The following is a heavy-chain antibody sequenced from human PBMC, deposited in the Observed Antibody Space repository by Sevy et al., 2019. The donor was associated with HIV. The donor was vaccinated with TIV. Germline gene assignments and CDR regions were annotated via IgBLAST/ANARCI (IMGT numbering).Heavy chain of an antibody. J-gene: IGHJ4*02. D-gene: IGHD3-3*01. CDR1: GFSVNSNY. CDR3: ARGGTIFGLVRHYFDY. CDR2: IYSDGST. Sequence: QPGGSLRLSCAASGFSVNSNYMTWVRQAPGKGLDWVSIIYSDGSTKYADALKGRFTISRDNSKNTMYLQMNSLRVEETAVYYCARGGTIFGLVRHYFDYWGQGTLVTVSS. V-gene: IGHV3-66*01.